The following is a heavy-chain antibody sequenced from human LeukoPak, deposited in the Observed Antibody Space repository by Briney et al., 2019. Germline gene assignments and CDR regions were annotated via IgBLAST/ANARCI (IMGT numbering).Heavy chain of an antibody. CDR1: GYTFSDSY. CDR2: ISPNNGDT. Sequence: ASVKVSYKPSGYTFSDSYIHWVRQAPGVGLQWMGWISPNNGDTNYAEDFQGRVTMTRDTSIRTAYMELTRLTLNDTAVYYCVRSPIGASAYWGRGTLVTVSS. V-gene: IGHV1-2*02. J-gene: IGHJ4*02. CDR3: VRSPIGASAY. D-gene: IGHD3-10*01.